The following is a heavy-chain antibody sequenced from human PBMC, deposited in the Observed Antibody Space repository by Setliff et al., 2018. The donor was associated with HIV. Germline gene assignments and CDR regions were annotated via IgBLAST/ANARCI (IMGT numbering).Heavy chain of an antibody. CDR3: ARADETTIFGVVYSVDYWFDP. V-gene: IGHV1-18*01. D-gene: IGHD3-3*01. J-gene: IGHJ5*02. CDR2: ISTYNGNT. CDR1: GYTFTSYG. Sequence: ASVKVSCKASGYTFTSYGISWVRQAPGQGLEWMGWISTYNGNTNYAQKLQGRVTMTTDTSTTTAYMELRSLRSDDTAVYYCARADETTIFGVVYSVDYWFDPWGQGTLVTVSS.